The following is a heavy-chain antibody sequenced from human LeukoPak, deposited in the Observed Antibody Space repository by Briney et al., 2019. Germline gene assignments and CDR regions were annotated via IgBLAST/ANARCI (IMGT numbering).Heavy chain of an antibody. CDR2: ISAYNGNT. CDR3: ARAAYYYDSSGYS. J-gene: IGHJ5*02. D-gene: IGHD3-22*01. Sequence: ASVKVSCKASGYSFTSYGISWVRQAPGQGLEWVGWISAYNGNTNYAQKLQGRVTMTTDTSTSTAYMELRSMRSDDTAVYYCARAAYYYDSSGYSWGQGTLVTVSS. V-gene: IGHV1-18*01. CDR1: GYSFTSYG.